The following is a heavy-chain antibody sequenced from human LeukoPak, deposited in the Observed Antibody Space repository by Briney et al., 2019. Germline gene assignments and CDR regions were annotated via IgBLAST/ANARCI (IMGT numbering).Heavy chain of an antibody. D-gene: IGHD5-18*01. Sequence: GGSLRLSCAASGFTFSNYGMHWVRQAPGKGLEWVAVIWHDASNRYHADSVKGRFTISRDTSKNTLYLQVDSLRAEDSAVYYCARELAPDTRMGYFDYRGQGTLVTVSS. CDR1: GFTFSNYG. CDR3: ARELAPDTRMGYFDY. CDR2: IWHDASNR. V-gene: IGHV3-33*01. J-gene: IGHJ4*02.